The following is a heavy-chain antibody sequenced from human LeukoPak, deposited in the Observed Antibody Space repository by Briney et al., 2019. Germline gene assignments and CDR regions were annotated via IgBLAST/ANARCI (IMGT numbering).Heavy chain of an antibody. D-gene: IGHD5-24*01. CDR3: ARVRSTAGWFDP. CDR1: GYTLTELS. Sequence: GASVKVSCKVSGYTLTELSMHWVRQTPGKGLEWMGGFDPEDGETIYAQKFQGGVTMTEDTSTDTAYMELSSLRSEDTAVYYCARVRSTAGWFDPWGQGTLVTVSS. J-gene: IGHJ5*02. V-gene: IGHV1-24*01. CDR2: FDPEDGET.